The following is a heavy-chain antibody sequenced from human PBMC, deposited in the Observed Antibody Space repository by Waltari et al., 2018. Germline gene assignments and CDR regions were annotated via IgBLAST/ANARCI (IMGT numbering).Heavy chain of an antibody. Sequence: EVQVVESGGGLVQPGGSLKLSCETAGFTFSGSTIHWVRQTSGKGLEWIGRIRSKPNNYATRYTASVEGRFTISRDDSENTAYLQMSSLMTEDTAVYYCTGGAVTGTDFWGQGTLVTVSS. V-gene: IGHV3-73*01. CDR2: IRSKPNNYAT. D-gene: IGHD6-13*01. CDR3: TGGAVTGTDF. CDR1: GFTFSGST. J-gene: IGHJ4*02.